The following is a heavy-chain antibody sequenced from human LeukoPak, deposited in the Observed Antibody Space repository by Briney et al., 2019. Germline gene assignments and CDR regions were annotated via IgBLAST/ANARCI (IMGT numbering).Heavy chain of an antibody. CDR1: GGSISSYY. CDR3: ARRRTDSSGYPCGFDY. D-gene: IGHD3-22*01. Sequence: SETLSLTCTVSGGSISSYYWSWIRQPAGKGLEWIGYIYYSGSTNYNPSLKSRVTISVDTSKNQFSLKLSSVTAADTAVYYCARRRTDSSGYPCGFDYWGQGTLVTVSS. CDR2: IYYSGST. J-gene: IGHJ4*02. V-gene: IGHV4-59*08.